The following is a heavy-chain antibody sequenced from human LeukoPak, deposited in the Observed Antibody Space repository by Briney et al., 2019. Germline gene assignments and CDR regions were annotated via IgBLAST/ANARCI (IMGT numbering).Heavy chain of an antibody. J-gene: IGHJ4*02. CDR2: INAGNGNT. D-gene: IGHD6-19*01. CDR3: ARGPSYSSGWYSDY. CDR1: GYTFTSYG. V-gene: IGHV1-18*01. Sequence: ASVKVSCKASGYTFTSYGVSWVRQAPGQGLEWMGWINAGNGNTKYSQKFQGRVTITRDTSASTAYMELSSLRSEDTAVYYCARGPSYSSGWYSDYWGQGTLVTVSS.